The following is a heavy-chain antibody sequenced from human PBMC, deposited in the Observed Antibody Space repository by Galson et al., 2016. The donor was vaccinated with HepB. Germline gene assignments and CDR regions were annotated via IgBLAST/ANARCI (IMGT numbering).Heavy chain of an antibody. Sequence: SLRLSCAASGFTFSGYEMNWVRQAPGKGLEWLSYISSSGSTIYYADSVKGRFTISRDIAKNSLYLQMSSLRAEDTAVYYCARGQTPGYSSGWYHYGMDVWGQGTTVTVSS. CDR3: ARGQTPGYSSGWYHYGMDV. J-gene: IGHJ6*02. CDR1: GFTFSGYE. V-gene: IGHV3-48*03. D-gene: IGHD6-25*01. CDR2: ISSSGSTI.